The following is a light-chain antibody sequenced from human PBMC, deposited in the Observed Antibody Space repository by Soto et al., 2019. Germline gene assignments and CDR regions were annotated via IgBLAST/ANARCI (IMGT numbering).Light chain of an antibody. J-gene: IGLJ2*01. CDR2: DVS. CDR1: SSDVGGYNY. Sequence: QSALTQPRSVSGSPGQSVTISCTGTSSDVGGYNYVSWYQQHPGKAPKLMIYDVSKRPSGVPDRFSGSKSDNAASLTISGLQAGDEADYYCATWDSKMSVVLIGGGTKVTVL. V-gene: IGLV2-11*01. CDR3: ATWDSKMSVVL.